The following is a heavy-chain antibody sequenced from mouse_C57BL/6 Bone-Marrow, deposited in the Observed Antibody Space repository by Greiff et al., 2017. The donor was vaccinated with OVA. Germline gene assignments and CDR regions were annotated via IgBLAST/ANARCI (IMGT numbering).Heavy chain of an antibody. V-gene: IGHV1-69*01. J-gene: IGHJ3*01. Sequence: QVQLQQPGAELVMPGASVKLSCKASGYTFTSYWMHWVKQRPGQGLEWIGEIDPSDSYTKYNPKFKGKSTLTVDQSSSTAYMQLSSLTSEDSAVYYCAREVYYGNYVLAYWGQGTLVTVSA. CDR1: GYTFTSYW. CDR2: IDPSDSYT. D-gene: IGHD2-1*01. CDR3: AREVYYGNYVLAY.